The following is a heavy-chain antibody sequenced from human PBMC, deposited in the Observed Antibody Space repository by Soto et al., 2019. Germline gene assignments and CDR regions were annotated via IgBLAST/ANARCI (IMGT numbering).Heavy chain of an antibody. CDR3: ARDQAPYYYDSSGYYSGYYYGMDV. CDR2: ISSSSSYT. J-gene: IGHJ6*02. CDR1: GFTFSDYY. D-gene: IGHD3-22*01. Sequence: QVQLVESGGGLVKPGGSLRLSCAASGFTFSDYYMSWIRQAPGKGLEWVSYISSSSSYTNYADSVKGRFTISRDNAKNSLYLQMNSLRAEDTAVYYCARDQAPYYYDSSGYYSGYYYGMDVWGQGTTVTVSS. V-gene: IGHV3-11*06.